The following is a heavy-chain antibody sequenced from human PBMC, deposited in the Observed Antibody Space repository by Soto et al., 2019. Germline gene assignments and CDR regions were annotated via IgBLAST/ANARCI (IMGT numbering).Heavy chain of an antibody. CDR3: ATPLISSGYYFDAFDI. D-gene: IGHD3-22*01. V-gene: IGHV1-2*02. Sequence: GASVKVSCKASGYTFTGYYMHWVRQAPGQGLEWMGWINPNSGGTNYAQKFQGRVTMTRDTSISTAYMELSRLRSDDTAVYYCATPLISSGYYFDAFDIWGQGTMVTVSS. J-gene: IGHJ3*02. CDR2: INPNSGGT. CDR1: GYTFTGYY.